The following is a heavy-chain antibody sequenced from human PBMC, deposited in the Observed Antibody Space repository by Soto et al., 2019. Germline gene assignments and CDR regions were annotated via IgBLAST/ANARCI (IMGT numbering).Heavy chain of an antibody. CDR1: GFTFSNAW. CDR3: TTDDPINKN. V-gene: IGHV3-15*01. Sequence: GGSLRLSCVASGFTFSNAWMSWFRQAPGKGLEWVGRIKSKTNGGTTDYAAPVKDRFTISRDDSKNTLYLQMNSLKTEDTAVYYCTTDDPINKNWGQGTLVTVSS. CDR2: IKSKTNGGTT. J-gene: IGHJ4*02.